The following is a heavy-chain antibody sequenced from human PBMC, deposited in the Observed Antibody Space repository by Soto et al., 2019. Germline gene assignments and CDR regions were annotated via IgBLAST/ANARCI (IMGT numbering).Heavy chain of an antibody. J-gene: IGHJ2*01. D-gene: IGHD3-22*01. V-gene: IGHV1-69*12. CDR3: ARGNHRWLQLWYLDL. CDR1: GGTFSSYT. Sequence: QVQLVQSGAEVKKPGSSVTVSCKASGGTFSSYTISWVRQAPGQGLEWMGGIIPIVGTANYAQKLQGRVTISADESTSTAYMELSSLRSEDTAVYYCARGNHRWLQLWYLDLWGRGTLVTVSS. CDR2: IIPIVGTA.